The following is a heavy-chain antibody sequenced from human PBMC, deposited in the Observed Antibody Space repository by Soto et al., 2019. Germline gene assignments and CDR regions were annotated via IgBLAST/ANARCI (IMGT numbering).Heavy chain of an antibody. CDR2: ISGSGGST. Sequence: PGGSLRLSCAASGFTFSSYAMSWVRQAPGKGLEWVSAISGSGGSTYYADSVKGRFTISRDNSKNTLYLQMNSLRAEDTAVYYCVKDPHCSGGSCQTLYYYYGMDVWGQGTTVTVSS. CDR1: GFTFSSYA. CDR3: VKDPHCSGGSCQTLYYYYGMDV. V-gene: IGHV3-23*01. J-gene: IGHJ6*02. D-gene: IGHD2-15*01.